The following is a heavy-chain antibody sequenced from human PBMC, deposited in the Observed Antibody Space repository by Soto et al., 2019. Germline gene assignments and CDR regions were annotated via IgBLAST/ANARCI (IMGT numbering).Heavy chain of an antibody. D-gene: IGHD3-10*01. CDR3: ARGGNSYGSGRFSPNIDY. CDR1: GFTFTFFG. CDR2: IWLDGSNK. Sequence: PXGSLLLACLMSGFTFTFFGMHGVRQAPGKGLEWVAVIWLDGSNKYYADSVKGRFTISRDNSRKTLYLQMNSLRVEDTAVYYCARGGNSYGSGRFSPNIDYWGQGTPVTVSS. J-gene: IGHJ4*02. V-gene: IGHV3-33*01.